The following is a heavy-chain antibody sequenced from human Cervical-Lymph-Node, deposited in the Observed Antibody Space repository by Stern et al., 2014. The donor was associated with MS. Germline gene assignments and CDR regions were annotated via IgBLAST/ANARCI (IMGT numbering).Heavy chain of an antibody. Sequence: QVQLVQSGAEVKKPGSSVKVSCKASGGTFSSYAISWVRQAPGQGLEWMGGIIPIFGIANYAQKFQGRVTITADKSTSTAYMELSSLRSEDTAVYYCARQIVVVPAAIEYNWFDPWGQGTLVTVS. CDR2: IIPIFGIA. CDR1: GGTFSSYA. V-gene: IGHV1-69*17. J-gene: IGHJ5*02. CDR3: ARQIVVVPAAIEYNWFDP. D-gene: IGHD2-2*01.